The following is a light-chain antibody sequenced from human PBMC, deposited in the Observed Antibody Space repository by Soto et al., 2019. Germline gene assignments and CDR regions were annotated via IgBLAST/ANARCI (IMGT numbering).Light chain of an antibody. CDR2: EVS. J-gene: IGLJ1*01. CDR3: CSYARSSTYV. Sequence: QSALTQPASVSGSPGQSITISCTGTSSDVGSYNLVSWYQQHPGKAPKLMIYEVSKRPSGVSDRFSGSKSGNTASLTISGLQADDEADYYCCSYARSSTYVFGTGTKLTVL. V-gene: IGLV2-23*02. CDR1: SSDVGSYNL.